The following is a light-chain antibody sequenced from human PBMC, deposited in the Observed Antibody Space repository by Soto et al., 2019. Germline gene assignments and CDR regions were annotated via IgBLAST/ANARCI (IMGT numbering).Light chain of an antibody. CDR3: AVWDDTRSHLV. CDR2: RNS. CDR1: SSSFERNF. J-gene: IGLJ2*01. Sequence: QSVLTQPPSASATPGQSLTISCSGSSSSFERNFLYWYQRLPGMAPTLLIYRNSQRPSRVPDRFSGFKSGTSASLAITGLRSEDEADYYCAVWDDTRSHLVFGGGTKVTFL. V-gene: IGLV1-47*01.